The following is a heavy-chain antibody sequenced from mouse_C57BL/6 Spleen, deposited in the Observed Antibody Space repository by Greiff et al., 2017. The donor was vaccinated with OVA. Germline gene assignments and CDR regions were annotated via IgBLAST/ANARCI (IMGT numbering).Heavy chain of an antibody. CDR1: GYTFTNYW. J-gene: IGHJ1*03. Sequence: QVQLKESGAELVRPGTSVKMSCKASGYTFTNYWIGWAKQRPGHGLEWIGDIYPGGGYTNYNEKVKGKATLTADKYSSTAYMQFSSLTSEDSAIYYCARVYYYGSSPYWYFDVWGTGTTVTVSS. D-gene: IGHD1-1*01. CDR3: ARVYYYGSSPYWYFDV. CDR2: IYPGGGYT. V-gene: IGHV1-63*01.